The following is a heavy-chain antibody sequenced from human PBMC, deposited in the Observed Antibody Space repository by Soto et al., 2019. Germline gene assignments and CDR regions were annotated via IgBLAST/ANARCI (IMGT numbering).Heavy chain of an antibody. CDR1: GFTFSSYA. D-gene: IGHD2-15*01. CDR3: AKGWRLVVVAGDEYFQH. J-gene: IGHJ1*01. V-gene: IGHV3-23*01. Sequence: GGSLRLSCAASGFTFSSYAMSWVRQAPGKGLEWVSAISGSGGSTYYADSVKGRFTISRDNSKNTLYLQMNSLRAEDTAVYYCAKGWRLVVVAGDEYFQHWGQGTLVTVSS. CDR2: ISGSGGST.